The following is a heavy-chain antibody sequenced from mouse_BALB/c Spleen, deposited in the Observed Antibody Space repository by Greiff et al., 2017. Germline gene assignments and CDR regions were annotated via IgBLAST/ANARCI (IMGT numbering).Heavy chain of an antibody. CDR3: ARGGEGYAMDY. CDR1: GFTFSSFG. J-gene: IGHJ4*01. CDR2: ISSGSSTI. Sequence: EVQLVESGGGLVQPGGSRKLSCAASGFTFSSFGMHWVRQAPEKGLEWVAYISSGSSTIYYADTVKGRFTISRDNPKNTLFLQMTSLRSEDTAMYYCARGGEGYAMDYWGQGTSVTVSS. V-gene: IGHV5-17*02.